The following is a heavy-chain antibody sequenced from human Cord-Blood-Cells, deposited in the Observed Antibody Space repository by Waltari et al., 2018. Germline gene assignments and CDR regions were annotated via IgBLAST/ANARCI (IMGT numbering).Heavy chain of an antibody. CDR3: ASTREYYYDSSGYYNAFDI. D-gene: IGHD3-22*01. Sequence: QLQLQESGPGLVKPSETLSLTCTVSGGSISSSSYYGGWIRQPPGKGLEWIGSIYYSGSTYYNPSLKSRVTISVDTSKNQFSLKLSSVTAADTAVYYCASTREYYYDSSGYYNAFDIWGQGTMVTVSS. J-gene: IGHJ3*02. CDR2: IYYSGST. CDR1: GGSISSSSYY. V-gene: IGHV4-39*01.